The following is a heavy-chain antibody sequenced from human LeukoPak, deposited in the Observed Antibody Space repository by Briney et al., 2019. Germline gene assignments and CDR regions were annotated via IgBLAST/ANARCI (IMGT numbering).Heavy chain of an antibody. CDR1: GYTFTGYY. J-gene: IGHJ4*02. D-gene: IGHD1-26*01. CDR3: ARDWGSGSYQFDY. Sequence: GASVKVSCKASGYTFTGYYIHWVRQAPGQGLEWMGWINPNINGTNYAQKFQGRVTMTGDRSISTAYMELSRLRSDDTAVYYCARDWGSGSYQFDYWGQGTLVTVSS. V-gene: IGHV1-2*02. CDR2: INPNINGT.